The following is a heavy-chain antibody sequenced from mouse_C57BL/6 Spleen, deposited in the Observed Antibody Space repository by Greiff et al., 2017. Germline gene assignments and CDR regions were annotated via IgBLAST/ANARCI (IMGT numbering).Heavy chain of an antibody. CDR2: ILPGSGST. V-gene: IGHV1-9*01. CDR3: ARKGLIDGYYSYWYFDV. CDR1: GYTFTGYW. D-gene: IGHD2-3*01. Sequence: QVQLQQSGAELMKPGASVKLSCKATGYTFTGYWIEWVKQRPGHGLEWIGEILPGSGSTNYNEKFKGKATFTADTSSNTAYMQLSSLTTEDSAIYYCARKGLIDGYYSYWYFDVWGTGTTVTVSS. J-gene: IGHJ1*03.